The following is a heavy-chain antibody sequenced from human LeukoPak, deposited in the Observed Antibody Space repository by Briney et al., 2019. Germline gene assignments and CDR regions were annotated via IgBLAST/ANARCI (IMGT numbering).Heavy chain of an antibody. J-gene: IGHJ4*02. CDR3: ARVGIRYFDWLLPFDY. D-gene: IGHD3-9*01. V-gene: IGHV1-69*01. CDR2: IIPIFGTA. Sequence: WASVKASCKASGGTFSSYAISWVRQAPGQGLEWMGGIIPIFGTANYAQKFQGRVTITADESTSTAYMELSSLRSEDTAVYYCARVGIRYFDWLLPFDYWGQGTLVTVSS. CDR1: GGTFSSYA.